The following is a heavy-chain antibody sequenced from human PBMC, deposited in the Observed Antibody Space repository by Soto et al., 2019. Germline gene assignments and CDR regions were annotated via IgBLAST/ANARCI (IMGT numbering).Heavy chain of an antibody. D-gene: IGHD3-3*01. CDR1: GYTLTELS. V-gene: IGHV1-24*01. J-gene: IGHJ3*02. Sequence: ASVKVSCKVSGYTLTELSMHWVRQAPGKGLEWMGGFDPEDGETIYAQKFQGRVTMTEDTSTDAAYMELSSLRSEDTAVYYCATARHDFWSGYNNAFDIWGQGTMVTVSS. CDR2: FDPEDGET. CDR3: ATARHDFWSGYNNAFDI.